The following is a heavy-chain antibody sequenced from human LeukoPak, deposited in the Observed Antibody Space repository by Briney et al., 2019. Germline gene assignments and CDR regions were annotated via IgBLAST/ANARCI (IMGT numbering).Heavy chain of an antibody. CDR2: ISSNGGST. CDR1: GFTFSSYA. V-gene: IGHV3-64*01. D-gene: IGHD2-2*01. CDR3: XRGRYXSSTSCSYFDY. J-gene: IGHJ4*02. Sequence: GGSLRLSCAASGFTFSSYAMHWVRQAPGKGLEYVSAISSNGGSTYYANSVKGRFTISRDNSKNTLYLQMGSLRSEDMAVYYCXRGRYXSSTSCSYFDYWGQGTLVTVSS.